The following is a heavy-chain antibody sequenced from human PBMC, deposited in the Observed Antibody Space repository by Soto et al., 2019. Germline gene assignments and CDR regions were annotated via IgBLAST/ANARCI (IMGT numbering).Heavy chain of an antibody. Sequence: GGSLRLSCAASGLIFSKLWMTWVRQSPGKGLEWVANIKHDGSEKYYVDSVGGRFTISRDNAENSLYLQMNSLRAEDTAVYYCARGGSSNSWYWQYWGQGTLVTVSS. V-gene: IGHV3-7*01. CDR2: IKHDGSEK. CDR1: GLIFSKLW. D-gene: IGHD6-13*01. CDR3: ARGGSSNSWYWQY. J-gene: IGHJ4*02.